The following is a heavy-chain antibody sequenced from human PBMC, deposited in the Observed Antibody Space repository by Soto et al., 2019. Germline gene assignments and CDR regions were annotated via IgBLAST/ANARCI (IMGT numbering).Heavy chain of an antibody. Sequence: QVQVVQSGGEVKKPGASVKVSCKASGYTFTSYGISWVRQAPGQGLEWMGWISAHNGNTKYAQKFQGRVTLTTDTSTSTAYMELRSLRSDDKAVYYCARDPTIFDYGGQGTLVTVSS. CDR1: GYTFTSYG. J-gene: IGHJ4*02. V-gene: IGHV1-18*04. CDR3: ARDPTIFDY. CDR2: ISAHNGNT.